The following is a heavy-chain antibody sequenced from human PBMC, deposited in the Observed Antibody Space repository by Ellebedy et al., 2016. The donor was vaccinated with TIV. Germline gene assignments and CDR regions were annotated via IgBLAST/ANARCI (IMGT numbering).Heavy chain of an antibody. V-gene: IGHV4-39*02. Sequence: SETLSLTXSVSGGSFIRNGQYCTWVRQPPGKGLEWIGGLYYSGSTWYNPSLKSRVTISVDTSKNLFSLRLRSVTAADTAVYYCATSAAIDAFDIWGQGTMVTVSS. J-gene: IGHJ3*02. CDR1: GGSFIRNGQY. CDR2: LYYSGST. CDR3: ATSAAIDAFDI. D-gene: IGHD6-25*01.